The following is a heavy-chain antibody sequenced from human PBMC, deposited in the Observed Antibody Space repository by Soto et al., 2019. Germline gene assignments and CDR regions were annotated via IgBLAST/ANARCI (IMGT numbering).Heavy chain of an antibody. V-gene: IGHV3-30*18. J-gene: IGHJ6*03. Sequence: GGSLRLSCAASGFTFSSYGMHWVRQAPGKGLEWVAVISYDGSNKYYADSVKGRFTISRDNSKNTLYLQMNSLRAEDTAVYYCAKVGTYYYDVLSGPLHVHYYMDVWGKGTTVPVSS. CDR1: GFTFSSYG. CDR2: ISYDGSNK. CDR3: AKVGTYYYDVLSGPLHVHYYMDV. D-gene: IGHD3-3*01.